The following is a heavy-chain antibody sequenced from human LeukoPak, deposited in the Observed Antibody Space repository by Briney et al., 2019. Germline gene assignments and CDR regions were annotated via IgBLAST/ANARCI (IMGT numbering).Heavy chain of an antibody. CDR2: IFYTGNTF. CDR3: ARHQWLGPFDY. J-gene: IGHJ4*02. CDR1: GGSISSRSYY. D-gene: IGHD6-19*01. V-gene: IGHV4-39*01. Sequence: TSETLSLTCTVSGGSISSRSYYWGWIRQPPGKGLDWIGSIFYTGNTFYYNPSLKSRVTISVDPSTNQFSLKLSSVTAADTAVYYCARHQWLGPFDYWGQGTLVTVSS.